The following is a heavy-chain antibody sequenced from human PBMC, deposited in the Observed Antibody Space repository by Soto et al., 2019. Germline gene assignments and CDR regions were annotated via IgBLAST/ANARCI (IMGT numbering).Heavy chain of an antibody. J-gene: IGHJ6*02. Sequence: QVQLVQSGAEVKKPGSSVKVSCKSSGGTFSNYAITWVRQAHGQGLDWMRGIIPMFGSSNYAQKFQGRLTFTADKSTSTAYLDMSSLKSEDTAVYYCARSTSVVAAGTYYYYGMDVWGQGTTVTVSS. CDR1: GGTFSNYA. V-gene: IGHV1-69*06. CDR3: ARSTSVVAAGTYYYYGMDV. CDR2: IIPMFGSS. D-gene: IGHD6-13*01.